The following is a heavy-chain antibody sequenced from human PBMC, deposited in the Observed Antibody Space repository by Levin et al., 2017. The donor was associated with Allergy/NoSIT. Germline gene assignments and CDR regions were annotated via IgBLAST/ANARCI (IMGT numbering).Heavy chain of an antibody. CDR3: TRVSTPLGYSFDI. V-gene: IGHV3-74*01. CDR1: GFRFGGYW. Sequence: GESLKISCAASGFRFGGYWMHWVRQVPGEGLVWVARIFSDGYGITYADSVRGRFTISRDSATNTVYLQMNTLRADDTALYYCTRVSTPLGYSFDIWGRGAMVIVSS. D-gene: IGHD5/OR15-5a*01. J-gene: IGHJ3*02. CDR2: IFSDGYGI.